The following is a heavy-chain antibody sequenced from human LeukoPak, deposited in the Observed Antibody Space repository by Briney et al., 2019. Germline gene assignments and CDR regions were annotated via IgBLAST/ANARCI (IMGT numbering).Heavy chain of an antibody. CDR3: ARPDGTHVDY. V-gene: IGHV3-49*04. CDR2: IRSKAYGGTT. Sequence: GGSLRLTCAASGFTFSSYAMSWVRQAPGKGLEWVGFIRSKAYGGTTEYAASVKGRFTISRDNAKNSLYLQMNSLRAEDTAVYYCARPDGTHVDYWGQGTLVTVSS. CDR1: GFTFSSYA. J-gene: IGHJ4*02.